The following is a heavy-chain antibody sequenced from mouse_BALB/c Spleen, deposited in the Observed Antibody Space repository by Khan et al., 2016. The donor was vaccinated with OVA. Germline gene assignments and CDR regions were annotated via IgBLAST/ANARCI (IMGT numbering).Heavy chain of an antibody. J-gene: IGHJ4*01. CDR2: IWGDGST. V-gene: IGHV2-6-7*01. D-gene: IGHD2-10*01. CDR1: GFSLTGSG. Sequence: VQLQESGPGLVAPSQSLSITCTVSGFSLTGSGVNWVRQPPGKGLEWLGMIWGDGSTDYNSALKSRLSISKDNSKSQVFLKMHSLQTDDTARYYGARAYYGNYREAMDYWGQGTSVTVSA. CDR3: ARAYYGNYREAMDY.